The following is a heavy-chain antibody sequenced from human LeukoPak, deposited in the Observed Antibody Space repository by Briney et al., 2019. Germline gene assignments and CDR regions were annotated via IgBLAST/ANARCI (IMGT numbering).Heavy chain of an antibody. D-gene: IGHD3-9*01. CDR3: ARLLQYFDWLSTPLYYFDY. V-gene: IGHV4-39*07. CDR1: GGSISSSSYY. CDR2: IYYSGST. J-gene: IGHJ4*02. Sequence: PSETLSLTCTVSGGSISSSSYYWGWIRQPPGKGLEWIGSIYYSGSTYYNPSLKSRVTISVDTSKNQFSLKLSSVTAADTAVYYCARLLQYFDWLSTPLYYFDYWGQGTLVTVSS.